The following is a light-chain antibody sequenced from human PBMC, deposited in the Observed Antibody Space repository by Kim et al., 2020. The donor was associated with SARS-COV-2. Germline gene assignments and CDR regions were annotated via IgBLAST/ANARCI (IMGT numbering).Light chain of an antibody. CDR3: QQSYNPLT. J-gene: IGKJ4*01. Sequence: DIQMTQSPSSLSASVGDRVTITCRASQTISNYLNWYQQKPGNAPRLLIYAASILQSGVPSRFSGSGSGTDFALTISSLRPDDFATYYCQQSYNPLTFGGGTKVEIK. CDR2: AAS. V-gene: IGKV1-39*01. CDR1: QTISNY.